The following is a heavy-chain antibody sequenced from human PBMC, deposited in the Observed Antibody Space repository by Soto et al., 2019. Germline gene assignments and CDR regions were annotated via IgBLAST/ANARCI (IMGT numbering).Heavy chain of an antibody. CDR3: ARPGWEYQLLF. D-gene: IGHD2-2*01. CDR2: ISANHGNT. V-gene: IGHV1-18*01. J-gene: IGHJ3*01. Sequence: GASVKVSCKASGGTFSSYTISWARQAPGQGLERMGWISANHGNTNYAQKLQGRVTMTTDTSTSTAYMELRSLRSDDTAVYYCARPGWEYQLLFWGQGTMVTVSS. CDR1: GGTFSSYT.